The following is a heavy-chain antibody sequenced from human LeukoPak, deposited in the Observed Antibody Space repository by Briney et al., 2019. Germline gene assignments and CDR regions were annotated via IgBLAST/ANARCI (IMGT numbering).Heavy chain of an antibody. Sequence: PSETLSLTCTVSGGSISSYYWSWLRQPPGKGLEWIGYIYYSGSTNYNPSLKSRVTISVDTSKNQFSLKLSSVTAADTAVYYCARDRGRGVTNNYYYYYMDVWGKGTTVTISS. CDR1: GGSISSYY. CDR2: IYYSGST. D-gene: IGHD3-10*01. V-gene: IGHV4-59*01. J-gene: IGHJ6*03. CDR3: ARDRGRGVTNNYYYYYMDV.